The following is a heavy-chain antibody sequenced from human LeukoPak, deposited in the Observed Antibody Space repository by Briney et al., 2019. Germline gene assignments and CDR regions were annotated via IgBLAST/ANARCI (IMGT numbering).Heavy chain of an antibody. D-gene: IGHD6-13*01. CDR2: ISAYNGNT. Sequence: ASVKVSCKASGYTFTSYGISWVRQAPGQGLEWMGWISAYNGNTNYAQKLQGRVTMTTDTSTSTAYMELRSLRSDDTAVYYCARGPAVYRGYTVSSSWPNDNWGQGTRVTVSS. V-gene: IGHV1-18*01. J-gene: IGHJ4*02. CDR1: GYTFTSYG. CDR3: ARGPAVYRGYTVSSSWPNDN.